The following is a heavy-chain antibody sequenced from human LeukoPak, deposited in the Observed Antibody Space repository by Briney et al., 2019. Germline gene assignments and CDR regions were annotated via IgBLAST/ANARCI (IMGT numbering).Heavy chain of an antibody. D-gene: IGHD5-18*01. CDR1: EFTFTSYG. Sequence: PGGSLRLSCVASEFTFTSYGMHWVRQAPGKGLEWVAFIRYDGSNKYYADSVKGRFTISRDNSKNTLYLQMNSLRAEDTAVYYCAKERDTAMVTIDYWGQGTLVTVSS. CDR3: AKERDTAMVTIDY. V-gene: IGHV3-30*02. CDR2: IRYDGSNK. J-gene: IGHJ4*02.